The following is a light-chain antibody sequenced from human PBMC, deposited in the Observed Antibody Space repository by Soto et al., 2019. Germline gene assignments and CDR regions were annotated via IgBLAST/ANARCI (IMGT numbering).Light chain of an antibody. J-gene: IGKJ4*01. CDR2: DAS. CDR3: QQRSNWHPV. V-gene: IGKV3-11*01. CDR1: QSVSTY. Sequence: IVLTQSPATLSLSPGERATLSCRAIQSVSTYVTYLAWYQQKPGQAPRLLIYDASNRATGIPARFSGSGSGTDFTLTISSLEPEDFAVYYCQQRSNWHPVFGGGTKVDIK.